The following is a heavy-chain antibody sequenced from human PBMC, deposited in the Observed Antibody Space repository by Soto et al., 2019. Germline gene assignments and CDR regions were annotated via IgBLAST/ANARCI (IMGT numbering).Heavy chain of an antibody. CDR2: INPNSGGT. CDR3: AREEPVLRYFDWLPNYYYSGMDV. J-gene: IGHJ6*02. D-gene: IGHD3-9*01. V-gene: IGHV1-2*02. Sequence: ASVKVSCKASGYTFTGYYMHWVRQAPGQGLEWMGWINPNSGGTNYAQKFQGRVTMTRDTSISTVYMELSRLRSDDTAVYYCAREEPVLRYFDWLPNYYYSGMDVWGQGTTGTVPS. CDR1: GYTFTGYY.